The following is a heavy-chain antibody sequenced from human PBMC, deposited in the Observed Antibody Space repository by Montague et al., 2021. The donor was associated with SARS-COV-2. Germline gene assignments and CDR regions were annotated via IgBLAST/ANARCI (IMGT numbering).Heavy chain of an antibody. D-gene: IGHD3-3*01. J-gene: IGHJ4*02. CDR3: ARKTSRGLTIFGVVTASYCFDY. Sequence: SETLSLTCTVSGGSISSSSYFWGWIRQPPGKGLEWIGSIYYSGSTYYXPSLKSRVTISVDTSKNQFSLKLGSVTAADTAVFYCARKTSRGLTIFGVVTASYCFDYWGQGTLVTVSS. CDR2: IYYSGST. V-gene: IGHV4-39*01. CDR1: GGSISSSSYF.